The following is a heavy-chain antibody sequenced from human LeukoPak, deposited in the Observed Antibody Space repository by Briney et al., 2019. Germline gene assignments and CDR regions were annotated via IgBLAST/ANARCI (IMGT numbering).Heavy chain of an antibody. CDR1: GGTFSSYA. Sequence: SVKVSCKASGGTFSSYAISWVRQAPGQGLEWMGGIIPIFGTANYAQKFQGRVTITADESTSTAYMELSSLRSEDTAVYYCATDPLYDPGEVAFDIWGQGTMVTVSS. CDR2: IIPIFGTA. D-gene: IGHD3-10*01. J-gene: IGHJ3*02. CDR3: ATDPLYDPGEVAFDI. V-gene: IGHV1-69*13.